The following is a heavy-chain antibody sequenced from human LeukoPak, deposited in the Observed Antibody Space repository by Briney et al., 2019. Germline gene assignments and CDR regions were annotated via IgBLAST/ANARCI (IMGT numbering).Heavy chain of an antibody. D-gene: IGHD4-17*01. CDR2: IYYSGST. CDR1: GGSISSSSYY. V-gene: IGHV4-39*01. CDR3: HRLFSVTSFDY. J-gene: IGHJ4*02. Sequence: PSETLSLTCTVSGGSISSSSYYWGWIRQPPGKGLVWLGSIYYSGSTYYNPSLKNRVTISVDTSKNEFSLKLSSVTAADTAVYYCHRLFSVTSFDYWGQGTLVTVSS.